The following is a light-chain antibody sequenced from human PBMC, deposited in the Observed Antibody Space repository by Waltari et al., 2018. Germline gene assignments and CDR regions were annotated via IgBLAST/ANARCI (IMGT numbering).Light chain of an antibody. V-gene: IGLV3-25*03. Sequence: SYELTQPPSVSVSPGQTARITCSVDALAQQYAYWSQQKPGQAPILLRYKDNERPSGIPERFSGSSSGTTVTLTISGVQAEDEADYYCQSEVNSRTYAILFGGGTKVTVL. J-gene: IGLJ2*01. CDR1: ALAQQY. CDR2: KDN. CDR3: QSEVNSRTYAIL.